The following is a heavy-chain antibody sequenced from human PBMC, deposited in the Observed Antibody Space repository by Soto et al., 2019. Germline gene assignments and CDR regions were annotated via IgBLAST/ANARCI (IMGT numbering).Heavy chain of an antibody. D-gene: IGHD4-17*01. J-gene: IGHJ5*02. CDR3: ARGLVDYGESNWFDP. CDR2: MNPNSGNT. V-gene: IGHV1-8*01. Sequence: QVQLVQSGAEVKKPGASVKVSCKASGYTFTSYDINWVRQATGQGLEWMGWMNPNSGNTGYAQKFQGRVTMTRKTSISTGYMELGSLRSEDTAVYYCARGLVDYGESNWFDPWDQGTLVTVSS. CDR1: GYTFTSYD.